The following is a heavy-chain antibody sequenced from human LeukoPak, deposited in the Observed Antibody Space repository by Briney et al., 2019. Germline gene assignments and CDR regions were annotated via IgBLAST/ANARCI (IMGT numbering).Heavy chain of an antibody. V-gene: IGHV3-23*01. J-gene: IGHJ4*02. CDR1: GFTFSSYA. CDR2: ISGSGGST. D-gene: IGHD3-22*01. CDR3: AKEGQWMHITMIVGVTDC. Sequence: PGGSLRLSCAASGFTFSSYAMSWVRQAPGKGLEWVSAISGSGGSTYYADSVKGRFTISRDNSKNTLYLQMNSLRAEDTAVYYCAKEGQWMHITMIVGVTDCWGEGTLLTVSS.